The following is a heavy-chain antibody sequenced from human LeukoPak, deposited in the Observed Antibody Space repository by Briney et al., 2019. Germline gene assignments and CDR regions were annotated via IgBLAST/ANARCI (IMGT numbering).Heavy chain of an antibody. V-gene: IGHV4-59*08. CDR2: ISYSGST. CDR1: GVSIGGYY. D-gene: IGHD3-10*01. J-gene: IGHJ3*02. CDR3: ARHASGFAFDI. Sequence: SETLSLTCTVSGVSIGGYYWSWIRQPPGKGLEWIGYISYSGSTNYNPSLKSRVTISVDTSKKQFSLKLSSVTAADPAVYYCARHASGFAFDIWGQGTIVTVSS.